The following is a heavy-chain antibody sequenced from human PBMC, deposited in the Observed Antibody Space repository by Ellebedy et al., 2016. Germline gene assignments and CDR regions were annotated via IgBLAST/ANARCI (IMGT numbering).Heavy chain of an antibody. CDR3: AREENYYGMDV. CDR2: IWHDGSNE. Sequence: GESLKISCAASGFIFSSYGMHWVRQAPGKGLEWVAVIWHDGSNEYYVESVKGRFTISRDSSKNTLYLQMNSLRAEDTAVYYCAREENYYGMDVWGQGTTATVSS. V-gene: IGHV3-33*01. CDR1: GFIFSSYG. J-gene: IGHJ6*02.